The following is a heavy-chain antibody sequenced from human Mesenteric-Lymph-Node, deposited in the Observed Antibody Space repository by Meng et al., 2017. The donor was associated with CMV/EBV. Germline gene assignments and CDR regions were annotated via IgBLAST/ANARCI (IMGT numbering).Heavy chain of an antibody. J-gene: IGHJ5*02. D-gene: IGHD2-2*01. CDR3: AVTYCTSTSCYSS. CDR2: ISYDGSNK. V-gene: IGHV3-30*03. Sequence: GESLKISCTVSEFTFSSFSMTWVRQAPGKGLEWVAVISYDGSNKYYADSVKGRFTISRDNAKNSLYLQMNSLRAEDTAVYYCAVTYCTSTSCYSSWGQGTLVTVSS. CDR1: EFTFSSFS.